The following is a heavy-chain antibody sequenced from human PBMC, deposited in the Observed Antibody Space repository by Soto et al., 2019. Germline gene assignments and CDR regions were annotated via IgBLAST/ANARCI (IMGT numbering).Heavy chain of an antibody. CDR1: GSTFSSYA. V-gene: IGHV1-69*01. D-gene: IGHD4-17*01. CDR2: IIPIFGTA. J-gene: IGHJ4*02. Sequence: QVQLVQSGAEVKKPGSSVKVSCKASGSTFSSYAISWVRQAPGQGLEWMGGIIPIFGTANYAQKFQGRVTITADESTSTAYMELSSLRSEDTAVYYCSGPGDYGDYAGAYWGQGTLVTVSS. CDR3: SGPGDYGDYAGAY.